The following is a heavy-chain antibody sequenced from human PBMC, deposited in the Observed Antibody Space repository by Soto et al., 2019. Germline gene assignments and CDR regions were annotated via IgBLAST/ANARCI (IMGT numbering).Heavy chain of an antibody. J-gene: IGHJ6*01. CDR1: GGTFSSYA. V-gene: IGHV1-69*06. CDR2: IIPIFGTA. D-gene: IGHD3-22*01. CDR3: AREGNVRYYYDSSGYYYPRPAYYYYGMDV. Sequence: GASVKVSCKASGGTFSSYAISWVRQAPGQGLEWMGGIIPIFGTANYAQKFQGRVTITADKSTSTAYMELSSLRSEDTAVYYCAREGNVRYYYDSSGYYYPRPAYYYYGMDVWGQGTTVTVSS.